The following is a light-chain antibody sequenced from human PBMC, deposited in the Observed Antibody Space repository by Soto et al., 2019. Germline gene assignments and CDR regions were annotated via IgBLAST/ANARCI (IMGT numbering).Light chain of an antibody. V-gene: IGKV1-27*01. CDR3: QNLNIAPRT. CDR2: AAS. Sequence: IHLTQSPSSLSASLRDRVTITRRASQGVRSYLAWYQQKPGQAPRLLIYAASTLHNGIPVRFSGSGSGTDFTLTISSLQPEDFATYYCQNLNIAPRTFGPGTKVDIK. J-gene: IGKJ3*01. CDR1: QGVRSY.